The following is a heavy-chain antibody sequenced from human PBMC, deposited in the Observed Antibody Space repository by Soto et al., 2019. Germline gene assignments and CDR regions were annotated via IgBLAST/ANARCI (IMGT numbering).Heavy chain of an antibody. V-gene: IGHV1-18*01. CDR1: GGKFSTDS. D-gene: IGHD3-22*01. CDR3: ASGYYDSSGYDSWDRLHAFDI. CDR2: ISAYSGNT. J-gene: IGHJ3*02. Sequence: GASVKVSCTASGGKFSTDSITWVRQAPGQGLERMGWISAYSGNTSYAQKLQGRVTMTTDTSTSTAYMELRSLRSDDTAVYYCASGYYDSSGYDSWDRLHAFDIWGQGTMVTVSS.